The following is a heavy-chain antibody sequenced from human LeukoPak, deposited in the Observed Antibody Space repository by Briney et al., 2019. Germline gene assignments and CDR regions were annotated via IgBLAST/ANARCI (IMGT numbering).Heavy chain of an antibody. CDR1: GFTFTNYW. J-gene: IGHJ4*02. CDR3: AVSSIPAALTYLDY. CDR2: INSDGSST. Sequence: PGGSLRLSCAASGFTFTNYWTYWVRQAPGKGLVWVSRINSDGSSTSYADSVRGRFTVSRDNAKNTLYLQMNGLRAEDTAVYYCAVSSIPAALTYLDYWGRGTLVTVSS. V-gene: IGHV3-74*01. D-gene: IGHD2-2*01.